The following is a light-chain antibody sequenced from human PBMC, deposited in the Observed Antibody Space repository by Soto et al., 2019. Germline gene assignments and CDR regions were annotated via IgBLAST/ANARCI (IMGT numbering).Light chain of an antibody. CDR2: KAS. Sequence: DTPMTQSPSTLSASVGDRVTITCRASQSISSWLAWYQHKPGKAPNLLIYKASSLESGVPSRFSGSGSGTEFTLTVSSLQPDDFATYYCQQYDSYPLPFGGGTKVEIK. J-gene: IGKJ4*01. V-gene: IGKV1-5*03. CDR3: QQYDSYPLP. CDR1: QSISSW.